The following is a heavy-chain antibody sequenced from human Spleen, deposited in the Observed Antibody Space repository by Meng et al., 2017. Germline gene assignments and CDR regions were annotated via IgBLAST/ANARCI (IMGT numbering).Heavy chain of an antibody. Sequence: SETLSLTCTVSGYSISSGYYWGWIRQPPGKGLEWIGSIYHSGSTYYNPSLKSRATISVDTSKNQFSLKLSSVTAADTAVYYCARDPTVTHVFDYWGQGTLVTRLL. V-gene: IGHV4-38-2*02. CDR1: GYSISSGYY. CDR2: IYHSGST. J-gene: IGHJ4*02. D-gene: IGHD4-17*01. CDR3: ARDPTVTHVFDY.